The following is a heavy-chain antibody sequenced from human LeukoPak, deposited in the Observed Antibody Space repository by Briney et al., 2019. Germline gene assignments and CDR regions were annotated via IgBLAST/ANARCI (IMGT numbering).Heavy chain of an antibody. J-gene: IGHJ4*02. V-gene: IGHV4-39*01. CDR2: IYYSGST. Sequence: SETLSLTCTVSGGSISSSSYYWGWIRQPPGKGLEWIGSIYYSGSTYYNPSLKSRVTISVDTSKNQFSLKLSSVTAADTAVYYCARIAVAGTWCDYWGRGTLVTVSS. D-gene: IGHD6-19*01. CDR1: GGSISSSSYY. CDR3: ARIAVAGTWCDY.